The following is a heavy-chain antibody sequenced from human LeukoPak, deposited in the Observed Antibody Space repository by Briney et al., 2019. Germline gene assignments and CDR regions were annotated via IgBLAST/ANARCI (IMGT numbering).Heavy chain of an antibody. V-gene: IGHV4-4*07. CDR2: MYHSGTT. CDR1: GGSMNTYY. J-gene: IGHJ4*02. Sequence: SETLSLTCTVSGGSMNTYYWTWLRQPAGKRLEWLGRMYHSGTTNYNSPLYNPSLSSRVTMTVDGAKNQFSLRLKSVTTADTAIYFCARERDHGYSYGLVLDSWGQGSLVTVSS. D-gene: IGHD5-18*01. CDR3: ARERDHGYSYGLVLDS.